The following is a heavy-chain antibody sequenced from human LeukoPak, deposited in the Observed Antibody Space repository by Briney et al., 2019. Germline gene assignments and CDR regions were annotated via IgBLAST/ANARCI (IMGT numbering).Heavy chain of an antibody. D-gene: IGHD4-17*01. CDR2: ISGSGGST. CDR3: AKDDYGDYYYYGMDV. V-gene: IGHV3-23*01. J-gene: IGHJ6*02. CDR1: GFTFSSYA. Sequence: LAGGSLRLSCAASGFTFSSYAMSWVRQAPGKGLEWVSAISGSGGSTYYADSVKGRFTISRDNSKNTLYLQMNSLRAEDTAVYYCAKDDYGDYYYYGMDVWGQGTTVTVSS.